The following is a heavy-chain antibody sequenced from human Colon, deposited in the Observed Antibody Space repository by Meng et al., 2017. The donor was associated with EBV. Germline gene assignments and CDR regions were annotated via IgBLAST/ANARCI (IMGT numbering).Heavy chain of an antibody. D-gene: IGHD3-10*01. CDR3: ARRGPSGNFSP. CDR1: GGSFRDYY. CDR2: IDHRGNT. J-gene: IGHJ5*02. V-gene: IGHV4-34*01. Sequence: EPLQAWGRGLMKPSGPLSRSCAVYGGSFRDYYWTWIRHPPGKGLEWIGEIDHRGNTKYNPSLKSRVTISLDTSKKQFSLKVSSVTAADSAVYYCARRGPSGNFSPWSQGALVTVSS.